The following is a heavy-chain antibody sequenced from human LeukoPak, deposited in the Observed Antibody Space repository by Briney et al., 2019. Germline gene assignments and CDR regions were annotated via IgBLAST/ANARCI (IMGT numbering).Heavy chain of an antibody. V-gene: IGHV3-21*01. D-gene: IGHD2-21*02. CDR1: GFTFSSYS. Sequence: GGSLRLSCAASGFTFSSYSMNWVRQAPGKGLEWVSSISSSSYIYYADSVKGRFTISRDNAKNSLYLQMNSLRAEDTAVYYCARGHIVVVTAHFVYWGQGTLVTVSS. CDR3: ARGHIVVVTAHFVY. CDR2: ISSSSYI. J-gene: IGHJ4*02.